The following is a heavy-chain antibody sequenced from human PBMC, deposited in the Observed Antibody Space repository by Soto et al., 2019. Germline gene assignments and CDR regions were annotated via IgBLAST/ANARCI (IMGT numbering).Heavy chain of an antibody. Sequence: SVKVSCKASGGTFSSYAISWVRQAPGQGLEWMGGIIPIFGTANYAQKFQGRVTITADESTSTAYMELSSLRSEDTAVYYCARISVETAMADYYYYGMDVWGQGTTVTVSS. CDR1: GGTFSSYA. D-gene: IGHD5-18*01. CDR2: IIPIFGTA. CDR3: ARISVETAMADYYYYGMDV. J-gene: IGHJ6*02. V-gene: IGHV1-69*13.